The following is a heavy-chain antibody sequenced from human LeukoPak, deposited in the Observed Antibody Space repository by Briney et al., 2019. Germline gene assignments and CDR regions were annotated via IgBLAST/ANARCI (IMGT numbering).Heavy chain of an antibody. J-gene: IGHJ2*01. D-gene: IGHD6-19*01. V-gene: IGHV4-39*01. CDR1: GGSISSSSYY. CDR3: AQPGYSSGWGWYFDL. Sequence: KASETLSLTCTVSGGSISSSSYYWGWIRQPPGKGLEWIGSIYHSGNTYYNPSLKSRVTISLDTSKNQFSLKLSSVTAADTAVYYCAQPGYSSGWGWYFDLWGRGTLVTVSS. CDR2: IYHSGNT.